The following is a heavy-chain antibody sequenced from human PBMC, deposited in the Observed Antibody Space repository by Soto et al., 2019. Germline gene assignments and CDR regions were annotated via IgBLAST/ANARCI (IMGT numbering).Heavy chain of an antibody. Sequence: ASVKVSCKASGYTFTGYYMHWVRQAPGQGLEWMGWINPNSGGTNYAQKIQGRVTMTRDTSISTSYMELSRPRSDDTAVYYCARVNLGPVLLWFGESTSGYYGMDVWGQGTTVTVSS. CDR1: GYTFTGYY. CDR3: ARVNLGPVLLWFGESTSGYYGMDV. J-gene: IGHJ6*02. CDR2: INPNSGGT. V-gene: IGHV1-2*02. D-gene: IGHD3-10*01.